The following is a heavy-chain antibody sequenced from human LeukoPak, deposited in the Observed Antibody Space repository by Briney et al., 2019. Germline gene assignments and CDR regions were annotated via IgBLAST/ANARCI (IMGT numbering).Heavy chain of an antibody. J-gene: IGHJ4*02. Sequence: GGSLDISCKGSGYSFTSYWIGWVRQMPGKGLEWMGIIFPGDSDTRYSPSFQGQVTISADKSISTAYLQWSSLKASDTAMYYCARLFDYDSSGYPYFDYWGQGTLVTVSS. CDR3: ARLFDYDSSGYPYFDY. D-gene: IGHD3-22*01. V-gene: IGHV5-51*01. CDR2: IFPGDSDT. CDR1: GYSFTSYW.